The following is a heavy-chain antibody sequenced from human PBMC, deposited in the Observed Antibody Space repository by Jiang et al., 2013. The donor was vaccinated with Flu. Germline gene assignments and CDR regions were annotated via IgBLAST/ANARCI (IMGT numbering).Heavy chain of an antibody. CDR3: ARLTQSQLLAPIDS. J-gene: IGHJ5*01. D-gene: IGHD2-2*01. CDR2: TSYDGYNK. V-gene: IGHV3-30-3*01. Sequence: AVTSYDGYNKYYADSVKGRFTISRDNSKNTLYLQMNSLRADDMAVYYCARLTQSQLLAPIDSWGQGTLVTVSS.